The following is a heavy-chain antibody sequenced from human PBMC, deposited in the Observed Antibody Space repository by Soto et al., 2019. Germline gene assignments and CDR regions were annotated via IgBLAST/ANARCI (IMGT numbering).Heavy chain of an antibody. J-gene: IGHJ5*02. CDR2: IYTSGST. CDR3: AREIKLGVDFWSGYRNWFDP. D-gene: IGHD3-3*01. CDR1: GGSISSYY. V-gene: IGHV4-4*07. Sequence: KPSETLSLTCTVSGGSISSYYWSWIRQPAGKGLEWIGRIYTSGSTNYNPSLKSRVTMSVDTSKNQFSLKLSSVTAADTAVYYCAREIKLGVDFWSGYRNWFDPWGQGTPVTVSS.